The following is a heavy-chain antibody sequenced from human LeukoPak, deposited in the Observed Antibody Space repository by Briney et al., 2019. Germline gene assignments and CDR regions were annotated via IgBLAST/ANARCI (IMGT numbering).Heavy chain of an antibody. Sequence: SETLSLTCTVSGGSISTYYWSWIRQPPGKGLEWIGYIYYSGNTDYNPSPKSRVTISVDTSKNQFSLRLNSVTAADTAVYYCAREVHYYSYYMDVWGKGTTVTVSS. CDR3: AREVHYYSYYMDV. V-gene: IGHV4-59*01. J-gene: IGHJ6*03. CDR1: GGSISTYY. CDR2: IYYSGNT.